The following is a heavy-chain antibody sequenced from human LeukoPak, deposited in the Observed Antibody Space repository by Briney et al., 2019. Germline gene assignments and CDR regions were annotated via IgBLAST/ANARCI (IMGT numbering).Heavy chain of an antibody. CDR2: IHPNSGGT. V-gene: IGHV1-2*02. CDR3: ARGGSYLEYYYYYYMDV. Sequence: ASVKVSCXASGYTFTGYYMHWVRQAPGQGLEWMGWIHPNSGGTNYAQKFQGRVTMTRDTSISTAYMELSRLRSDDTAVYYCARGGSYLEYYYYYYMDVWGKGTTVTVSS. CDR1: GYTFTGYY. D-gene: IGHD1-26*01. J-gene: IGHJ6*03.